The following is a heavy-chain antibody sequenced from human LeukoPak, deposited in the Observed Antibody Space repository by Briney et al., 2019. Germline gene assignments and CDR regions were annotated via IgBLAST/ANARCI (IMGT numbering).Heavy chain of an antibody. Sequence: GGSLRLSCAASGFTFSTYWMHWVRHAPGKGLVWISRINRDGSGITYADSVKGRFTISRDNAKSILYLQMNSLRAEDTAVYYCANTGYNYEFDYWGQGTLVTVSS. CDR3: ANTGYNYEFDY. CDR1: GFTFSTYW. V-gene: IGHV3-74*01. D-gene: IGHD5-18*01. J-gene: IGHJ4*02. CDR2: INRDGSGI.